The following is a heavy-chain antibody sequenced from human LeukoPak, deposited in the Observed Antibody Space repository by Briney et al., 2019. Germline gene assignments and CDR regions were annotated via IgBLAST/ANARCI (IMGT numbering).Heavy chain of an antibody. CDR3: AGLIPTYGDYLGRFDP. D-gene: IGHD4-17*01. CDR1: GFTFSDYY. CDR2: ISSSSSYT. J-gene: IGHJ5*02. V-gene: IGHV3-11*03. Sequence: PGGSLRLSSAASGFTFSDYYMSWIRQAPGKRLEWVSYISSSSSYTNYADSVKGRFTISRDNAKNSLYLQMNSLRAEDTAVYYCAGLIPTYGDYLGRFDPWGQGTLVTVSS.